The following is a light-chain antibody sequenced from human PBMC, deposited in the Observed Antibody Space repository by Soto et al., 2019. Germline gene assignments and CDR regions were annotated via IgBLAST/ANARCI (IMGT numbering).Light chain of an antibody. CDR2: WAS. J-gene: IGKJ1*01. V-gene: IGKV4-1*01. Sequence: DIVMAQSPDSLAVSLGERATINCKSSQRGLYSSNNKNYLAWYQQKPGQPPKLLIYWASTRESGVPDRFSGSGSGTDFPPTISSLKAEYVADYYFQQYYSTPQTFGPGTKVETK. CDR1: QRGLYSSNNKNY. CDR3: QQYYSTPQT.